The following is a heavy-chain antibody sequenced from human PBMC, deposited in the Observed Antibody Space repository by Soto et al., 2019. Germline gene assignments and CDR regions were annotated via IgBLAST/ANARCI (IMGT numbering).Heavy chain of an antibody. CDR2: INHSGST. V-gene: IGHV4-34*01. J-gene: IGHJ6*02. D-gene: IGHD3-16*01. CDR3: GRGWDYYYYYGMDV. Sequence: DTLSLTCAVYGGSFSGYYWSWIRQPPGKGLEWIGEINHSGSTNYNPSLKSRVTISVDTSKNQFSLKLSSVTAADTAVYYCGRGWDYYYYYGMDVWGQGTTVTVSS. CDR1: GGSFSGYY.